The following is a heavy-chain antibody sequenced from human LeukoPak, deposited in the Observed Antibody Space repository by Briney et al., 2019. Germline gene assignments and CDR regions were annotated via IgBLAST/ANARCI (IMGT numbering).Heavy chain of an antibody. J-gene: IGHJ4*02. V-gene: IGHV1-24*01. CDR3: ATDSDPWGPPAGTIDY. D-gene: IGHD6-13*01. CDR2: FDPEVGDK. CDR1: GHALSDLS. Sequence: ASVKVSCKISGHALSDLSIHWVRQAPGRGTEWMGRFDPEVGDKMHAQKFQGRVTMTEDTSTDTAYMELNSLRSEDTAVYYCATDSDPWGPPAGTIDYWGQGTLVTVSS.